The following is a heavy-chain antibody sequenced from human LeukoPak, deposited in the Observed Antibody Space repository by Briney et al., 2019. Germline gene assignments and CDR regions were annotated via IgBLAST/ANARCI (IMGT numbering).Heavy chain of an antibody. CDR2: IKRDGSEK. CDR1: GFTFSTYW. V-gene: IGHV3-7*01. CDR3: ARGGTRVYSPSDY. D-gene: IGHD5-18*01. Sequence: GGSLRISCAASGFTFSTYWMTWVRQAPGKGLEWVANIKRDGSEKYYVDSVKGRFTISRDNAKNSLYLQMNSLRAEDTALYYCARGGTRVYSPSDYWGQGTRVTVSS. J-gene: IGHJ4*02.